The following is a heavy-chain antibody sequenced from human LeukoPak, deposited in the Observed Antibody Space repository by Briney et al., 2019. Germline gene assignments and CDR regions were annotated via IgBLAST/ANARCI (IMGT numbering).Heavy chain of an antibody. D-gene: IGHD3-10*01. V-gene: IGHV3-30*02. CDR3: AKDQITYYYGSADAFDI. Sequence: GGSLRLSCAASGFTFSSYGMHWVRQAPGKGLEWVACIRYDGSNKYYADSVKGRFTISRDNSKNTLYLQMNSLRAEDTAVYYCAKDQITYYYGSADAFDIWGQGTMVTVSS. CDR2: IRYDGSNK. J-gene: IGHJ3*02. CDR1: GFTFSSYG.